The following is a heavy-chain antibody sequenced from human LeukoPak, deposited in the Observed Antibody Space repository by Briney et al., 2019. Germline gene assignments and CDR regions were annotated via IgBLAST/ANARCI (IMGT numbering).Heavy chain of an antibody. J-gene: IGHJ4*02. CDR3: ARGGGRRAHFDY. Sequence: SETLSLTCTVSGGSISSSSYYWSWIRQPPGKGLEWIGYIYYSGSTNYNPSLKSRVTISVDTSKNQFSLKLSSVTAADTAVYYCARGGGRRAHFDYWGQGTLVTVSS. V-gene: IGHV4-61*01. CDR2: IYYSGST. D-gene: IGHD3-16*01. CDR1: GGSISSSSYY.